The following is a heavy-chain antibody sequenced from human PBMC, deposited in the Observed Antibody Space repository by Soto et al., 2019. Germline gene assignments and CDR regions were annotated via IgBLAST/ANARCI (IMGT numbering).Heavy chain of an antibody. CDR3: ARFYYGSRTPLGGWYFYL. J-gene: IGHJ2*01. V-gene: IGHV1-3*01. Sequence: QVQLVQSGAEVKKPGASVKVSCKASGYTFTSYAMHLVRQAPGQRLEWMGWINAGKGNTKYSQKFQGRVTITSDTCARTANMELSSRRSEDTAGYYCARFYYGSRTPLGGWYFYLWGRGTRVTGS. D-gene: IGHD3-10*01. CDR2: INAGKGNT. CDR1: GYTFTSYA.